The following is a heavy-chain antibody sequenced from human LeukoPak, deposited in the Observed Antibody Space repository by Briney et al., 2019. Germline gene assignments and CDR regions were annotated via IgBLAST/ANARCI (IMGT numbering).Heavy chain of an antibody. CDR3: ARDTLDSPRAPEEYSSSSAGDY. J-gene: IGHJ4*02. CDR2: IRYDGSNK. D-gene: IGHD6-6*01. Sequence: AGGSLRLSCAASGFTFSSYGMHWVRQAPGKGLEWVAFIRYDGSNKYYADSVKGRFTISRDNAKNSLYLQMNSLRAEDTAVYYCARDTLDSPRAPEEYSSSSAGDYWGQGTLVTVSS. CDR1: GFTFSSYG. V-gene: IGHV3-30*02.